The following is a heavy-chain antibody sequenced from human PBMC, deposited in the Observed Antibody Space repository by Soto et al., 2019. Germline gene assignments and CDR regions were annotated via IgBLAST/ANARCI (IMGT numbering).Heavy chain of an antibody. D-gene: IGHD3-10*01. J-gene: IGHJ5*02. CDR1: GFSFSTYS. CDR3: AREGTMVPGVLIDL. Sequence: EVQLVESGGGLLQPGGSLRLSCAVSGFSFSTYSMSWVRQAPGNGLGWVSYISGGSRTKFYADSVKGRFTISRDNAKNSLYLQMNSQRAEDTAVYYCAREGTMVPGVLIDLWGQGTLVTVSS. V-gene: IGHV3-48*01. CDR2: ISGGSRTK.